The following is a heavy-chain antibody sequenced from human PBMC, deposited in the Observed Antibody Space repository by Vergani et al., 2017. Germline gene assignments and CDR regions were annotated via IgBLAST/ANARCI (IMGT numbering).Heavy chain of an antibody. J-gene: IGHJ4*02. CDR2: IYYSGST. D-gene: IGHD3-10*01. CDR3: AREGRRLFGRPSGYFDY. CDR1: GGSISSGSYY. V-gene: IGHV4-61*01. Sequence: QVQLQESGPGLVKPSQTLSLTCTVSGGSISSGSYYWSWIRQPPGKGLEWIGYIYYSGSTNYNPSLKSRVTISVDTSKNQFSLKLSSVTAADTAVYYCAREGRRLFGRPSGYFDYWGQGTLVTVSS.